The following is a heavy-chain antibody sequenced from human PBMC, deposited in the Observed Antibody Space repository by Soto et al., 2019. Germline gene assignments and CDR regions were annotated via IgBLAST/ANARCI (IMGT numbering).Heavy chain of an antibody. CDR3: ATEGRGSDFDY. Sequence: QVQLVESGGGVVQLGRSLRLSCAAPGFTLTDYTLHWVRQAPGKGLEWVAVILYDGNSEHYADSVKGRFTISRDKSKNTLYLQMNSLKVEDTAVYYCATEGRGSDFDYWGQGTLVTVSS. CDR1: GFTLTDYT. CDR2: ILYDGNSE. J-gene: IGHJ4*02. V-gene: IGHV3-30-3*01. D-gene: IGHD3-10*01.